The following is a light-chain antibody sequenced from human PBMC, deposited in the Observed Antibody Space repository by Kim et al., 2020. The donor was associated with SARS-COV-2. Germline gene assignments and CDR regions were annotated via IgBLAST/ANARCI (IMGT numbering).Light chain of an antibody. V-gene: IGLV3-9*01. Sequence: SYELTQPLSVSVALGQTASITCGGDNIGSKHVHWYQQKAGQAPVLVIYRDSSRPAEIPERFSGSNSGNTATLTVSRAQAGDEADYYCQVWDKNTWVFGAG. CDR2: RDS. CDR1: NIGSKH. J-gene: IGLJ3*02. CDR3: QVWDKNTWV.